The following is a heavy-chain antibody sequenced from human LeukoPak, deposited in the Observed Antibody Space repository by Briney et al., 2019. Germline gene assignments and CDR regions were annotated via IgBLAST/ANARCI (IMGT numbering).Heavy chain of an antibody. CDR3: ARAVGSIAARPDAFDI. Sequence: GGSLRLSCAASGFTFSSYSMNWVRQAPGKGLEWVSSISSSSSYIYYADSVKGRFTISRDNAKNSLYLQMNSLRAEDTAVYYCARAVGSIAARPDAFDIWGQGTMVTVSS. CDR1: GFTFSSYS. V-gene: IGHV3-21*01. CDR2: ISSSSSYI. J-gene: IGHJ3*02. D-gene: IGHD6-6*01.